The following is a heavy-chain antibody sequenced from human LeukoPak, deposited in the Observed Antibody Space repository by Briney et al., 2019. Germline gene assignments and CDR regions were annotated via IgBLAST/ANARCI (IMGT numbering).Heavy chain of an antibody. D-gene: IGHD6-6*01. Sequence: APVKLSCKASGYTFTSYGISWVRQAPGQGLEWMGWISAYNGNTNYAQKLQGRVTMTTDTSTSTAYMELRSLRSDDTAVYYCARGIAARPNYYYYYMDVWGKGTTVTVSS. J-gene: IGHJ6*03. V-gene: IGHV1-18*01. CDR1: GYTFTSYG. CDR3: ARGIAARPNYYYYYMDV. CDR2: ISAYNGNT.